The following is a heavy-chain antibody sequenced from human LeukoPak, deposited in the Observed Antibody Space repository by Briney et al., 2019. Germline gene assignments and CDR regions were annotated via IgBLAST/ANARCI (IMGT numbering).Heavy chain of an antibody. D-gene: IGHD6-19*01. CDR2: INPSGGST. Sequence: ASVKVSCKASGYTFTSCYMHWVRQAPGQGLEWMGIINPSGGSTSCAQKFQGRVTMTRDTSTSTVYMELSSLRSEDTAVYYCARFSTEREGLSSGWAFDYWGQGTLVTVSS. V-gene: IGHV1-46*01. J-gene: IGHJ4*02. CDR3: ARFSTEREGLSSGWAFDY. CDR1: GYTFTSCY.